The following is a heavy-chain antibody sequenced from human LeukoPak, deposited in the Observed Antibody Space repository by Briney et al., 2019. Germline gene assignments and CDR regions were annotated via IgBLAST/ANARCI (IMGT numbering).Heavy chain of an antibody. CDR1: GGSISNYY. Sequence: SETLSLTCTVSGGSISNYYWSWIRQPPGKGLEWIGSIFYSGSTNYNPSLKSRVTISVDTSKNQFSLKLSSVTAADTAVYYCARGPTRCYFDYWGQGTLVTVSS. V-gene: IGHV4-59*01. D-gene: IGHD1-26*01. J-gene: IGHJ4*02. CDR3: ARGPTRCYFDY. CDR2: IFYSGST.